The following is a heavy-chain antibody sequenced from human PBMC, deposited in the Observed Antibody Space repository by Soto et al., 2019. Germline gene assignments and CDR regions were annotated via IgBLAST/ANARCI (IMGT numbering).Heavy chain of an antibody. Sequence: QVQLVESGGGVVQPGTSLRLSCVGSGFTFRSYVIHWVSQAPGKGLEWVALTSYDGSNKYYDDSVKGRFTNSRDNSRNTVDLQMDNLRLEDTALYYCARWGTTGGLDVWGQGTLVSVSS. J-gene: IGHJ4*02. CDR3: ARWGTTGGLDV. CDR2: TSYDGSNK. D-gene: IGHD3-16*01. V-gene: IGHV3-30*19. CDR1: GFTFRSYV.